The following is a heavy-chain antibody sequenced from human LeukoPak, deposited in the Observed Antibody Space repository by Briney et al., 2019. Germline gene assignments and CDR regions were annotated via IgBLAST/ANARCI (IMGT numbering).Heavy chain of an antibody. V-gene: IGHV1-2*02. D-gene: IGHD6-13*01. CDR1: GYTFTGYY. Sequence: ASVKVSCKASGYTFTGYYMHWVRQAPGQGLEWMEWINPNSGGTNYAQKFQGRVTMTRDTSISTAYMELSRLRSDDTAVYYCAREGIAAAGTSGFDYWGQGTLVTVSS. J-gene: IGHJ4*02. CDR2: INPNSGGT. CDR3: AREGIAAAGTSGFDY.